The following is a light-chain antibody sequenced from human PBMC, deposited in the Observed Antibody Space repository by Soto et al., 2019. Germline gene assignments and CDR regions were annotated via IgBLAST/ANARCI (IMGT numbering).Light chain of an antibody. V-gene: IGLV2-23*01. Sequence: QSVLTQPASVSGSPGQSITISCTGTSSDVGSYNLVSWYQQHPGKAPKLMIYEGGKRPSGVSNRFSGSESGNTASLTISGLQAEDEADYYCCSYAGSTTSWVFGGGTKLTVL. J-gene: IGLJ3*02. CDR2: EGG. CDR3: CSYAGSTTSWV. CDR1: SSDVGSYNL.